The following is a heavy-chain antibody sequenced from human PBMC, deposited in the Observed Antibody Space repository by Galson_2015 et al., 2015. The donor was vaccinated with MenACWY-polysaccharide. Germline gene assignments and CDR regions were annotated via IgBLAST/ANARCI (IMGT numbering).Heavy chain of an antibody. CDR3: ARVMWEYCSGGSCLA. D-gene: IGHD2-15*01. J-gene: IGHJ4*02. CDR2: IYSGSST. Sequence: SLRLSCAASGFTVSSNHMSWVRQAPGKGLEWVSVIYSGSSTYYADSVKGRFTISRDNSKSTLYLQMNSLRPEDTAVYYCARVMWEYCSGGSCLARGQGTLVTVSS. CDR1: GFTVSSNH. V-gene: IGHV3-66*02.